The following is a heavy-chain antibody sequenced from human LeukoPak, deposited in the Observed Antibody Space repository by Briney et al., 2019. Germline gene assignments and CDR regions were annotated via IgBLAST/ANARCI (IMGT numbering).Heavy chain of an antibody. CDR1: GYTFTGYY. CDR2: ISPNSGGT. V-gene: IGHV1-2*02. CDR3: ARVYRGYSGVYYYYGMDV. D-gene: IGHD5-12*01. Sequence: PSASVKVSCKASGYTFTGYYMHWVRQAPGQGLEWMGWISPNSGGTNYAQKFQGRVTMTRDTSISTAYMELSRLRSDDTAVYYCARVYRGYSGVYYYYGMDVWGQGTTVTVSS. J-gene: IGHJ6*02.